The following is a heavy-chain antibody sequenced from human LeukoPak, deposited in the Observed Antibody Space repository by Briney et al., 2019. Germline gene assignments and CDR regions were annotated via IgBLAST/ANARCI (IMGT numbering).Heavy chain of an antibody. D-gene: IGHD2-2*02. Sequence: GGSLRLSCAASGFTYGTYAVSWVRQAPGKGLDWVSAISDNGAATYYADSVRGRFTVSRDNSINTVYLQMNSLRAEDTAVYYCANLGKYCSGFSCYKWGQGTLVTVSS. CDR3: ANLGKYCSGFSCYK. V-gene: IGHV3-23*01. J-gene: IGHJ4*02. CDR1: GFTYGTYA. CDR2: ISDNGAAT.